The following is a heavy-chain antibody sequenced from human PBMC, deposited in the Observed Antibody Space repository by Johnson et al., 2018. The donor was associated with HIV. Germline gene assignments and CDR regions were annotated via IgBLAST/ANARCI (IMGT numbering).Heavy chain of an antibody. CDR2: IKQDGSEK. V-gene: IGHV3-7*01. CDR3: ARDRGGQWMAYDAFDI. Sequence: EVQLVESGGGLVQPGGSLRLSCAASGFTFSSYWMSWVRQAPGKGLEWVANIKQDGSEKYYVDSVKGRFTISRDNAKNSLYLQMNSLRAEDTAVYYCARDRGGQWMAYDAFDIWGQGTMVTVSS. D-gene: IGHD6-19*01. CDR1: GFTFSSYW. J-gene: IGHJ3*02.